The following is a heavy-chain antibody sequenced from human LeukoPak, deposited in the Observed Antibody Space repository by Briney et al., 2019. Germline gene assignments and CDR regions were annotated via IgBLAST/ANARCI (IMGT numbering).Heavy chain of an antibody. V-gene: IGHV1-8*01. J-gene: IGHJ6*03. CDR2: MNPNSGNT. Sequence: ASVKVSCKASGYTFTSYDINWVRQATGQRLEWMGWMNPNSGNTGYAQKFQGRVTMTRNTSISTAYMELSSLRSEDTAVYYCARSLTAMVTFYYYYYMDVWGKGTTVTVPS. D-gene: IGHD5-18*01. CDR3: ARSLTAMVTFYYYYYMDV. CDR1: GYTFTSYD.